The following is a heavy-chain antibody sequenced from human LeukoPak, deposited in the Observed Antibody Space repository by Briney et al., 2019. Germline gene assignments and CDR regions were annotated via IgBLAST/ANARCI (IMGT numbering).Heavy chain of an antibody. J-gene: IGHJ4*02. V-gene: IGHV3-23*01. CDR2: ISGSGGST. CDR3: AKALEQLHYFDY. CDR1: GFTFSSYA. Sequence: TGGSLRLSCAASGFTFSSYAMSLVRQAPGKGLEWVSAISGSGGSTYYADSVKGRFTISRDNSKNTLYLQMNSLKAEDTAVYYCAKALEQLHYFDYWGQGTLVTVSS. D-gene: IGHD1-26*01.